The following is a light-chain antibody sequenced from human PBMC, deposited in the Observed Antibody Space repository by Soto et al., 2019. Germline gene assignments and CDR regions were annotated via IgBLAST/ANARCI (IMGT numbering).Light chain of an antibody. J-gene: IGKJ2*01. CDR2: DAY. CDR3: QQYSDWPLYT. V-gene: IGKV3-15*01. Sequence: EIVMTQSPATLSVSLGERATLSCRASQSVGGYLAWYQQRPGQVPRLLIYDAYTRAAGVPARFSGSGSGTEFSLTISSLQSADFAVYYCQQYSDWPLYTFGQGTKVDIK. CDR1: QSVGGY.